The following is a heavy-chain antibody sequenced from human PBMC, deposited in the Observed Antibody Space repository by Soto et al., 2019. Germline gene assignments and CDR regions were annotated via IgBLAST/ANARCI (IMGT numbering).Heavy chain of an antibody. CDR3: ASWSTYYDFWSGYYNPYYYYYMDV. J-gene: IGHJ6*03. CDR1: GYTFTSYD. D-gene: IGHD3-3*01. Sequence: ASVQVSCKASGYTFTSYDINWVRQATGQGLEWMGWMNPNSGNTGYAQKFQGRVTMTRNTSISTAYMELSSLRSEDTAVYYCASWSTYYDFWSGYYNPYYYYYMDVWGKGTTVTVSS. CDR2: MNPNSGNT. V-gene: IGHV1-8*01.